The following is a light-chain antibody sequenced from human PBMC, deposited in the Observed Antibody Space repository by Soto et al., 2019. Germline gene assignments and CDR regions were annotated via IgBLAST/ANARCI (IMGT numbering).Light chain of an antibody. CDR3: QSYDTSLSPLVV. Sequence: QSVLTQPPSVSGAPGQRVTISCTGSSSNIGAGYDVHWYQQLPGTAPKFLISDNTNRPSGVPDRFSASRSGTSASLAITGLQAEDEADYYCQSYDTSLSPLVVFGGGTKLPVL. CDR1: SSNIGAGYD. V-gene: IGLV1-40*01. J-gene: IGLJ2*01. CDR2: DNT.